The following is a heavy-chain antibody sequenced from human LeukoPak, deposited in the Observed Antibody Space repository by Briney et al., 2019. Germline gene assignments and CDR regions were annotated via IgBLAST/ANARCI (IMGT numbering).Heavy chain of an antibody. CDR2: ISSSSSYI. CDR1: GFTFSSYS. D-gene: IGHD2-2*01. CDR3: ARFYCSSTSCFPEAFDI. Sequence: GGSLRLSCAASGFTFSSYSMNWVRQAPGKGLEWVSSISSSSSYIYYADSVKGRFTISRDNAKNSLYLQMNSLRAEDTAVYYCARFYCSSTSCFPEAFDIWGQGTMVTVSS. V-gene: IGHV3-21*01. J-gene: IGHJ3*02.